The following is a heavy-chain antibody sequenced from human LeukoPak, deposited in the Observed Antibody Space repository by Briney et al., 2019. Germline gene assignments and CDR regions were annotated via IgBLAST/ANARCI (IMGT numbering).Heavy chain of an antibody. J-gene: IGHJ5*02. CDR1: GYTFTGYY. D-gene: IGHD3-10*01. CDR2: INPNSGGT. V-gene: IGHV1-2*02. Sequence: ASVKVSCKASGYTFTGYYMHWVRQAPGQGLEWMGWINPNSGGTNYAQKFQGSVTMTRDTSISTAYMELSRLRSDDTAVYYCARDGSSNGLGENWFDPWGQGTLVTVSS. CDR3: ARDGSSNGLGENWFDP.